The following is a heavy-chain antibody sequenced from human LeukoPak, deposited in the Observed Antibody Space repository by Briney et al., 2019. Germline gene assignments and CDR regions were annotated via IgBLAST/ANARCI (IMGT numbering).Heavy chain of an antibody. V-gene: IGHV4-38-2*02. D-gene: IGHD3-10*01. CDR1: GYSISSGYY. J-gene: IGHJ4*02. CDR2: IYHGGRT. CDR3: AGLLESTYGSGSYTIDY. Sequence: SETLSLTCTVSGYSISSGYYWGWIRQTPGKGLEWIGYIYHGGRTDYNPSLKSRVTISVDTSKNQFSLKLSSVTAADTAVYYCAGLLESTYGSGSYTIDYWGQGTLVTVSS.